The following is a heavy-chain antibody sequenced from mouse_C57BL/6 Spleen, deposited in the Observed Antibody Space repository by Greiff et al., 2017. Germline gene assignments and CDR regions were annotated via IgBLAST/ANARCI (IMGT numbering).Heavy chain of an antibody. CDR2: IYPGNSDT. J-gene: IGHJ4*01. CDR3: ARKGFITTVVATDYYAMDY. CDR1: GYTFTSYW. Sequence: EVQLQQSGTVLARPGASVKMSCKTSGYTFTSYWMHWVKQRPGQGLEWIGAIYPGNSDTSYNQKFKGKAKLTAVTSASTAYMELSSLTNEDSAVYYCARKGFITTVVATDYYAMDYWGQGTSVTVSS. V-gene: IGHV1-5*01. D-gene: IGHD1-1*01.